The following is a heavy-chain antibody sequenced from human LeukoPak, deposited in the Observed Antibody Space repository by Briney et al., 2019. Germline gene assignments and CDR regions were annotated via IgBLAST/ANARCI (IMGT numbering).Heavy chain of an antibody. CDR1: GGSISSGGYS. J-gene: IGHJ3*02. V-gene: IGHV4-30-2*01. CDR2: IYHSGST. D-gene: IGHD1-7*01. CDR3: ARATGTTRAFDI. Sequence: SETLSLTCAVSGGSISSGGYSWSWIRQPPGKGLEWIGYIYHSGSTYYNPSLKSRVTISVDRSKNQFSLKLSSVTAADTAVYYCARATGTTRAFDIWGQGTMVTVSS.